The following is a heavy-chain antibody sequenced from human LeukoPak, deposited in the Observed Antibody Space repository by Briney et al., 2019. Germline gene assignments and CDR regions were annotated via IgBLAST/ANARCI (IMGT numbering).Heavy chain of an antibody. CDR3: ARGYDYSNYEATRYFDY. CDR2: IYYSGST. CDR1: GGSISSGGYY. Sequence: PSETLSRTCTVSGGSISSGGYYWSWIRQHPGKGLEWIGYIYYSGSTYYNPSLKSRVTISVDTSKNQFSLKLSSVTAADTAVYYCARGYDYSNYEATRYFDYWGQGTLVTVSS. D-gene: IGHD4-11*01. V-gene: IGHV4-31*03. J-gene: IGHJ4*02.